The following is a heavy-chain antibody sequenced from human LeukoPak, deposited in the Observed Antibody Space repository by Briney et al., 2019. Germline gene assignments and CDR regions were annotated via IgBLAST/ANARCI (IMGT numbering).Heavy chain of an antibody. J-gene: IGHJ4*02. CDR3: ARDLSLDY. CDR2: ISSNGGST. Sequence: GGSLRLSCAASGFTFSSYAMHWVRQAPGKGLEYVSAISSNGGSTYYANSVKGRFAISRDNSKNTLYLQMGSLRAEDMAVYYCARDLSLDYWGQGTLVTVSS. D-gene: IGHD3-16*02. V-gene: IGHV3-64*01. CDR1: GFTFSSYA.